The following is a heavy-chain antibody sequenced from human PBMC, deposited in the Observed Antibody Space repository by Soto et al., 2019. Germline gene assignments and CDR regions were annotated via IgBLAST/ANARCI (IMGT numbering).Heavy chain of an antibody. D-gene: IGHD1-1*01. J-gene: IGHJ4*02. CDR2: ISYDGSNK. Sequence: GGSLRLSCAASGFTFSSYAMHWVRQVPGKGLEWVAVISYDGSNKYYADSVKGRFTISRDDSKNTLYLQMNSLRAEDTAVYYCARDGRDGYNSPFDYWGQGTLVTVSS. CDR1: GFTFSSYA. CDR3: ARDGRDGYNSPFDY. V-gene: IGHV3-30-3*01.